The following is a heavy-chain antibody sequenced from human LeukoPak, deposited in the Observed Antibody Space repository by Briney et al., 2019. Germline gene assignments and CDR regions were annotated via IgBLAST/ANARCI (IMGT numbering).Heavy chain of an antibody. CDR1: GYSISSGYY. CDR3: ARGDAFDI. J-gene: IGHJ3*02. Sequence: SETLSLTCTVSGYSISSGYYWGWIRQPPGKGLEWIGSIYHSGSTYYNPSLKSRVTISVDTSKNQFSLKLSSVTAADTAVYYCARGDAFDIWGQGTMVTVSS. CDR2: IYHSGST. V-gene: IGHV4-38-2*02.